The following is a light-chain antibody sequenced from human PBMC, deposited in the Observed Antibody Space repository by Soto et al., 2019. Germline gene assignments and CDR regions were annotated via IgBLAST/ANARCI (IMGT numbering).Light chain of an antibody. CDR2: DVS. CDR1: SSDVGGYNY. V-gene: IGLV2-11*01. CDR3: CSYAGSYTLV. Sequence: QSALTKPRSVYGSPGQSVTISCTGTSSDVGGYNYVSWYQQHPGKAPKLMIYDVSKRPSGVPDRFSGSKSGNTASLTISGLQAEDEADYYCCSYAGSYTLVFGGGTKLTVL. J-gene: IGLJ3*02.